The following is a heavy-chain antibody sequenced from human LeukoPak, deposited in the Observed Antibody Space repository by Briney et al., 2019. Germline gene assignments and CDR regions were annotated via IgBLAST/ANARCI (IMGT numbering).Heavy chain of an antibody. CDR2: INWDGGST. J-gene: IGHJ4*02. Sequence: GGSLRLSCAASGFTFDDYGMSWVRQAPGKGLEWVSGINWDGGSTGYADSVKGRFTISRDNAKNSLYLQMNSLRAEDTALYYCARGHSEAYYDILTALIFFDYWGQGTLVTVSS. CDR3: ARGHSEAYYDILTALIFFDY. D-gene: IGHD3-9*01. CDR1: GFTFDDYG. V-gene: IGHV3-20*04.